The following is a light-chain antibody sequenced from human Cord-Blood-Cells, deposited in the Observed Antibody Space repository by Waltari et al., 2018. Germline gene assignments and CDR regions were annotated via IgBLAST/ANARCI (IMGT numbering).Light chain of an antibody. J-gene: IGLJ2*01. V-gene: IGLV3-19*01. CDR2: GKN. CDR3: NSRDSSGNHLV. Sequence: SSELTQDPAVSVALGQTVRITCQGDSLRSSYASWYQQKQGQAPVLVIYGKNNRPSGIPDRFSGSSSGNTASLTITGAQAEDEADYYCNSRDSSGNHLVFGGGTKLTVL. CDR1: SLRSSY.